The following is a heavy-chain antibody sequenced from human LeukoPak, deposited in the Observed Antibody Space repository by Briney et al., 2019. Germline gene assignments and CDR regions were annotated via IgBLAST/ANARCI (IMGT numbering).Heavy chain of an antibody. J-gene: IGHJ4*02. D-gene: IGHD2/OR15-2a*01. Sequence: GGSLRLSCAASGFTFSNYPMSWVRQAPAKGLEWVSIISHDGSKQNYSDSVKGRFTISRDNSKNTIFLQMNSLRPDDTAVYYCARGVSALGYWGQGTLVIVSS. CDR3: ARGVSALGY. CDR2: ISHDGSKQ. CDR1: GFTFSNYP. V-gene: IGHV3-30-3*01.